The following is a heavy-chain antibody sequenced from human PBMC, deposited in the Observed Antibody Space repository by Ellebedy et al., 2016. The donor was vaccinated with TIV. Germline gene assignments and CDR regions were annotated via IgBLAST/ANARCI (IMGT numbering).Heavy chain of an antibody. Sequence: GGSLRLXCAASGFTFSSNWMSWVRQAPGKGLEWVANIKHGGTEKYYVDSVKGRFTISRDNAKNSLYLQMNSLRAEDTAVYYCVREDNTVVRGFNVRGNDFWGQGTLVTVSS. D-gene: IGHD3-10*01. V-gene: IGHV3-7*01. CDR2: IKHGGTEK. J-gene: IGHJ4*02. CDR3: VREDNTVVRGFNVRGNDF. CDR1: GFTFSSNW.